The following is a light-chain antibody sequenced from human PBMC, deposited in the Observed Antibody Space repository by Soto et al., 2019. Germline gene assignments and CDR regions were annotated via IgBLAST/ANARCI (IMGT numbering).Light chain of an antibody. J-gene: IGLJ2*01. V-gene: IGLV2-14*01. Sequence: QSALTQSASVSGSPGQSITISCTGTSSDVGGYNYVSWYQQHPGKAPKLMIYDVSNRPSGVSNRLSGSKSRNTASLTISGLLSEDEADYYCSSYTTSSTLVVCGGGTKRTVL. CDR3: SSYTTSSTLVV. CDR1: SSDVGGYNY. CDR2: DVS.